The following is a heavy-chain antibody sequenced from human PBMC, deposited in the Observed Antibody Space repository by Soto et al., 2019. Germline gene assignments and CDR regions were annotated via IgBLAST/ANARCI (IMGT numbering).Heavy chain of an antibody. J-gene: IGHJ6*02. CDR2: IIPGFGVT. D-gene: IGHD1-1*01. CDR3: ARAFWNDVSKGYYRMDV. V-gene: IGHV1-69*01. CDR1: GISFSSSS. Sequence: QLVQSGTEMKKPGSSVKISCEASGISFSSSSFNWVRQAPGQGLEWMGGIIPGFGVTNYAQKFQGRVTFSADELTTAADMHLSNLNSGDTAVYFCARAFWNDVSKGYYRMDVWGQGTTVTVSS.